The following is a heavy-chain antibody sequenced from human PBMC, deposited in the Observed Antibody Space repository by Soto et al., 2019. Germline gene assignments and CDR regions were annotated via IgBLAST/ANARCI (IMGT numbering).Heavy chain of an antibody. Sequence: GASLKISCKGSGYSFTSYWIGWVRQMPGKGLEWMGIIYPGDSDTRYSPSFQGQVTISADKSISTAYLQWSSLKASDTAMYYCARRYDSSGFPFDYWGQGTLVTVSS. CDR1: GYSFTSYW. CDR3: ARRYDSSGFPFDY. V-gene: IGHV5-51*01. D-gene: IGHD3-22*01. CDR2: IYPGDSDT. J-gene: IGHJ4*02.